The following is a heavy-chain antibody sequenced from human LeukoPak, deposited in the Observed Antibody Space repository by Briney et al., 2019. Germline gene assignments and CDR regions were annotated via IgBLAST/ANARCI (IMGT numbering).Heavy chain of an antibody. J-gene: IGHJ4*02. D-gene: IGHD6-13*01. V-gene: IGHV4-59*08. CDR1: GGSISSYY. Sequence: SETLSLTCTVSGGSISSYYWSWIRQPPAKGLEWIGYIYYSGSTNYNPSLKSRVTISVDTSKNQFSLKLSSVTAADTAVYYCARWGIAAAGPSFDYWGQGTLVTVSS. CDR2: IYYSGST. CDR3: ARWGIAAAGPSFDY.